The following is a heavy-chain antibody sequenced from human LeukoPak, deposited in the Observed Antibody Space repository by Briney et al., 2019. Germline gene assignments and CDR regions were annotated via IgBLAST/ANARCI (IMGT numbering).Heavy chain of an antibody. CDR1: GYTFTSYY. V-gene: IGHV1-46*01. D-gene: IGHD4-17*01. Sequence: GASVNVSCKASGYTFTSYYMHWVRQAPGQGLEWMGIINPSGGSTSYAQKFQGRVTMTRDMSTSTVYMELSSLRSEDTAVYYCARDYGDNTDAFDIWGQGTMVTVSS. CDR3: ARDYGDNTDAFDI. J-gene: IGHJ3*02. CDR2: INPSGGST.